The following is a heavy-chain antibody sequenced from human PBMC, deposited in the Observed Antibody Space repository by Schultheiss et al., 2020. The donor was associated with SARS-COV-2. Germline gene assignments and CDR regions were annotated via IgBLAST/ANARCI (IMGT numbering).Heavy chain of an antibody. J-gene: IGHJ5*02. CDR1: GGSISSGDYY. V-gene: IGHV4-30-4*01. CDR3: ARVAVAVLSWFDP. D-gene: IGHD6-19*01. Sequence: SETLSLTCTVSGGSISSGDYYWSWIRQPPGKGLEWIGYIYYSGSTYYNPSLKSRVTISVDKSKNQFSLKLSSVTAADTAVYYCARVAVAVLSWFDPWGQGTLVTVSS. CDR2: IYYSGST.